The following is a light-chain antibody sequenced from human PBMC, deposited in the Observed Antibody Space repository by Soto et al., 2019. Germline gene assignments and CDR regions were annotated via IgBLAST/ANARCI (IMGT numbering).Light chain of an antibody. V-gene: IGKV3-11*01. Sequence: EIVLTQSPATVSLSPGDTATLSCRASQSVSRFLAWYQQRPGQAPRLLIYDSSNRATGIPARFSGSGSGTDFTFTIANLEPEDFAVYYCQQRDNWPPRITFGGGTRVEIK. CDR3: QQRDNWPPRIT. CDR2: DSS. CDR1: QSVSRF. J-gene: IGKJ4*01.